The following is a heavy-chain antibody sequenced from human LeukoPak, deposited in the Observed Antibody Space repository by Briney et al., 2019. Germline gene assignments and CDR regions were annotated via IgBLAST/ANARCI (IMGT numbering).Heavy chain of an antibody. CDR1: GYTFTDYY. Sequence: ASVKVSCKSSGYTFTDYYLHWVRQAPGQGLEWMGWISPSSGGTNYPQTFQGRVTMTRDTSINTAYMELSRLRSDDTAVYYCVREYYRYDYWGQGILVTVSS. J-gene: IGHJ4*02. D-gene: IGHD3-10*01. V-gene: IGHV1-2*02. CDR3: VREYYRYDY. CDR2: ISPSSGGT.